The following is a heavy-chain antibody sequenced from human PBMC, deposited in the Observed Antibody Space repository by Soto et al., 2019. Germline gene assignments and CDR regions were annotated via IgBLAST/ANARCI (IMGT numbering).Heavy chain of an antibody. CDR2: INAGNGNT. CDR1: GYTFTSYA. CDR3: ARTMNYYDSSGYFDP. J-gene: IGHJ5*02. D-gene: IGHD3-22*01. Sequence: ASVKVSCKASGYTFTSYAIHWVRQAPGQRLEWMGWINAGNGNTKYSQKFQGRVTITRDTSASTAYMGLSSLRSEDTAVYYCARTMNYYDSSGYFDPWGQGTLVTVSS. V-gene: IGHV1-3*01.